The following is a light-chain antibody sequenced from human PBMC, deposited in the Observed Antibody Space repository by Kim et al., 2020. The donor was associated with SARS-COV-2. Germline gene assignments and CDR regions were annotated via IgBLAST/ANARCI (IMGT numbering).Light chain of an antibody. CDR1: QSISSY. Sequence: DIQMTQSPSSLSASVGDRVTITCRASQSISSYLNWYQQKPGKAPKLLIYAASSLQSGVPSRFSGSGSGTDFTLTISSLQPEDFATYYCQQSYSTPNTFGQGTKLRS. CDR3: QQSYSTPNT. V-gene: IGKV1-39*01. J-gene: IGKJ2*01. CDR2: AAS.